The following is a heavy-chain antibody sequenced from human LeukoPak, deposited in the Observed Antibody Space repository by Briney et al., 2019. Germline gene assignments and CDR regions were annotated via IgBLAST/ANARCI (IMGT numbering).Heavy chain of an antibody. J-gene: IGHJ4*02. CDR3: AKHARYNSARATDFDS. Sequence: GGSLRLSCAASGFTFSNYAMGWVRQAPGKGREWVSTIRDSGAYGFYADSVKGRFTISRDNSNNLVYLQMNNLRAEDTAEYYCAKHARYNSARATDFDSWGQGTQVTVSS. CDR1: GFTFSNYA. CDR2: IRDSGAYG. V-gene: IGHV3-23*01. D-gene: IGHD6-19*01.